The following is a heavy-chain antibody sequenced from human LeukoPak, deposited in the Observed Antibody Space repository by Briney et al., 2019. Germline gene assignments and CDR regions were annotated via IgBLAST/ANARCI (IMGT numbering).Heavy chain of an antibody. CDR1: GGSFINYF. CDR2: IYYTGNT. D-gene: IGHD1-26*01. J-gene: IGHJ4*02. Sequence: SETLSLTCTVSGGSFINYFWTWIRQPPGKELEWIGHIYYTGNTKYNPSLKSRVTISLDTSKNQFSLRLSSVTAADTAVYYCARDSGLPDSWGQGTLVTVSS. V-gene: IGHV4-59*01. CDR3: ARDSGLPDS.